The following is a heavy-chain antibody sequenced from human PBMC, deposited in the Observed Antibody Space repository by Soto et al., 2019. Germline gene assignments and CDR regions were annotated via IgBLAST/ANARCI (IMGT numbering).Heavy chain of an antibody. Sequence: SETLSLTRVVSGYSISSGYYWVWIRQPPGKGLEWIGSIHHSWNTYYTPSLKSRVTISVDTSKNHFSLKLRSVTAADTAVYSCSIRVTPTGFDYWGQGTLVTVSS. CDR1: GYSISSGYY. D-gene: IGHD2-21*02. V-gene: IGHV4-38-2*01. CDR2: IHHSWNT. J-gene: IGHJ4*02. CDR3: SIRVTPTGFDY.